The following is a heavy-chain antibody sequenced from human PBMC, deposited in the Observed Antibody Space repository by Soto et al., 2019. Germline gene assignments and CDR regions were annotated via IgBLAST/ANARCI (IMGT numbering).Heavy chain of an antibody. D-gene: IGHD4-17*01. J-gene: IGHJ4*02. CDR2: INSDGSIT. CDR3: ARDPRPYGGNSPIDY. CDR1: GFSFSTYW. Sequence: PGGSLRLSCAASGFSFSTYWMHWVRQAPEKGLVRVSRINSDGSITNYADSVRGRFTISRDNAKNTLYLQMNSLRAEDTAVYYCARDPRPYGGNSPIDYWGQGTLVTVSS. V-gene: IGHV3-74*01.